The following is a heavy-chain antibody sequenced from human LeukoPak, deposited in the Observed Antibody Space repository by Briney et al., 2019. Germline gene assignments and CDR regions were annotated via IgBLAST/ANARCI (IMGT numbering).Heavy chain of an antibody. Sequence: GGSLRLSCAASGFTFSWYWVSWVRQAPGKGLEWVANIKQDGSEKYYVDSVRGRFTISRDNAKNLLYLQMSSLRAEDTAVYYCVRDEFWGQRTLVTVSS. J-gene: IGHJ4*02. V-gene: IGHV3-7*01. CDR3: VRDEF. CDR2: IKQDGSEK. CDR1: GFTFSWYW.